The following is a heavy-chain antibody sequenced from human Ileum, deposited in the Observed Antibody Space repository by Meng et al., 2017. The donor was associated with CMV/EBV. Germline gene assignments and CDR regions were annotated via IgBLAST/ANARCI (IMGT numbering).Heavy chain of an antibody. D-gene: IGHD6-19*01. CDR2: ISHTGGT. CDR1: GFTFSSSE. V-gene: IGHV4-34*08. CDR3: ARYAMAVAGRTHIDL. Sequence: ESLKISCVASGFTFSSSEMNWVRQFPGKGLEWLGEISHTGGTNRNPSLKSRVTLSVDTSKNQFSLRLNAVTAADTAIYYCARYAMAVAGRTHIDLWGQGTLVNVSS. J-gene: IGHJ5*02.